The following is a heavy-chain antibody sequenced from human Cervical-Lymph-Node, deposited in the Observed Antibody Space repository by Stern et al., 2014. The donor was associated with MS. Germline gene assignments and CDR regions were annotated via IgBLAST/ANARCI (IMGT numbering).Heavy chain of an antibody. Sequence: QLQLQESGPGLVKPSETLSLTCTVSGGSISSSSYYWGWIRQPPGKGLEWIGSIYYSGSKYYNQSLQSRCPISVDPSKTHSSLNLVSVTAADTAVYYCARRLVELDNWFDPWGQGTLVTVSS. CDR2: IYYSGSK. V-gene: IGHV4-39*01. CDR1: GGSISSSSYY. CDR3: ARRLVELDNWFDP. D-gene: IGHD1-26*01. J-gene: IGHJ5*02.